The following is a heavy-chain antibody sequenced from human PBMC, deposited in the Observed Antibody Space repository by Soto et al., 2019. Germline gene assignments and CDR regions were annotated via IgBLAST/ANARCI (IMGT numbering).Heavy chain of an antibody. CDR2: ISAYNGNT. V-gene: IGHV1-18*01. Sequence: ASVKVSCKASGYTFTSYGISWVRQAPGQGLEWMGWISAYNGNTNYAQKLQGRVTMTTDTSTSTAYMELRSLRSDDTAVYYCAGGGFRGVITRTRDYYGMDVWGQGTTVTVSS. CDR1: GYTFTSYG. J-gene: IGHJ6*02. CDR3: AGGGFRGVITRTRDYYGMDV. D-gene: IGHD3-10*01.